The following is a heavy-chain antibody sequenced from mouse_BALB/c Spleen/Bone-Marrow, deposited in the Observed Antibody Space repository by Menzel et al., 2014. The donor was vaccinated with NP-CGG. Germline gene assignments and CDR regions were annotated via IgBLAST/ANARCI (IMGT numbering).Heavy chain of an antibody. Sequence: QVQLQQSGAELVRPGSSVKISCKASGYAFSSYWMNWVKQRPGQGLEWIGQIYPGDGETNYNGKFKGKATLTVDKSSSTAYMQLSSLTSEDSAVYFCARWITTVVAPYVMDYWGQGTSVTVSS. CDR1: GYAFSSYW. J-gene: IGHJ4*01. V-gene: IGHV1-80*01. D-gene: IGHD1-1*01. CDR2: IYPGDGET. CDR3: ARWITTVVAPYVMDY.